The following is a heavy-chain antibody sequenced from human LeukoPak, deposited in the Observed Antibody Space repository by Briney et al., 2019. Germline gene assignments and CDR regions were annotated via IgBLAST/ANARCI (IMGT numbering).Heavy chain of an antibody. Sequence: ASVKVSCKASGHTFTGYYMHWVRQAPGQGLEWMGWINANSGGTNYAQKFQGRVTMTRNTSISTAYMELSSLRSEDTAVYYCARSGGDTYYYDSSGYYRPWGQGTLVTVSS. CDR2: INANSGGT. V-gene: IGHV1-2*02. J-gene: IGHJ5*02. D-gene: IGHD3-22*01. CDR3: ARSGGDTYYYDSSGYYRP. CDR1: GHTFTGYY.